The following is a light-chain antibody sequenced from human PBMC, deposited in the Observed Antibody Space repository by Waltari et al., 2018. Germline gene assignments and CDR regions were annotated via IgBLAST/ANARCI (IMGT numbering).Light chain of an antibody. CDR2: RNN. V-gene: IGLV1-47*01. CDR3: AAWDDSLSTWV. Sequence: QSVLTQPPSASGTPGRRVAISCSGSSSNIGSHFVYWYQPLPGTAPELLIYRNNPRPSGVPVRISGSKSGTSASLAVSGLRSEDEADFYCAAWDDSLSTWVFGGGTKLTVL. J-gene: IGLJ3*02. CDR1: SSNIGSHF.